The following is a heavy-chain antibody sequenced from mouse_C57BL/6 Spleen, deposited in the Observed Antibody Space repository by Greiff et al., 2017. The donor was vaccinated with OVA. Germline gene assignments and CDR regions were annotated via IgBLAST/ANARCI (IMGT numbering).Heavy chain of an antibody. J-gene: IGHJ3*01. D-gene: IGHD2-3*01. CDR2: IYPGSGST. Sequence: VQLQQSGAELVKPGASVKMSCKASGYTFTSHWITWVKQRPGQGLEWIGDIYPGSGSTNYNEKFKSKATLTVDTSSSTAYMQLSSLTSEDSAVYYCAKGDGYYVTWFAYWGQGTLVTVSA. CDR1: GYTFTSHW. V-gene: IGHV1-55*01. CDR3: AKGDGYYVTWFAY.